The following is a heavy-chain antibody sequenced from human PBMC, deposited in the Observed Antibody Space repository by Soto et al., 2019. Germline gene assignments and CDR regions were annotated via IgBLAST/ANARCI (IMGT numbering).Heavy chain of an antibody. V-gene: IGHV1-18*01. D-gene: IGHD2-8*01. CDR3: ARDQGAGQYGMDV. CDR1: GYTFTSYG. J-gene: IGHJ6*02. Sequence: ASVKVSCKASGYTFTSYGVSWVRQAPGQGLEWMGWISAYNGDTNYAQKVQGRVTMTTDTSTSTAYMELRSLRSEDTAVYYCARDQGAGQYGMDVWGHGTKVTAP. CDR2: ISAYNGDT.